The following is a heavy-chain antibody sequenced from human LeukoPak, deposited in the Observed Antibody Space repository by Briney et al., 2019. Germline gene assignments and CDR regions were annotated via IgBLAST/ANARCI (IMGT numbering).Heavy chain of an antibody. CDR2: INPNSGGT. CDR3: AKGWAAAGKGVDY. J-gene: IGHJ4*02. Sequence: ASVKVSCKASGYTFTGYYMHWVRQAPGQGLEWMGWINPNSGGTNYAQKLQGRVTMTRDTSISTAYMELSRLRSDDTAVYYCAKGWAAAGKGVDYWGQGTLVTVSS. V-gene: IGHV1-2*02. CDR1: GYTFTGYY. D-gene: IGHD6-13*01.